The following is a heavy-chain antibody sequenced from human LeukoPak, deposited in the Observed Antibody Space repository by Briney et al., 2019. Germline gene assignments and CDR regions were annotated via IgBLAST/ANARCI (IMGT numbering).Heavy chain of an antibody. D-gene: IGHD5-24*01. J-gene: IGHJ4*02. CDR3: TTFLKVRATPDY. CDR1: GFTFSNAW. CDR2: IQCKTDGRTT. V-gene: IGHV3-15*01. Sequence: GGALRLSCAASGFTFSNAWMIWVRQPPGKGREWVGRIQCKTDGRTTDYAPPVKGKFTISRDDSKNTLYLQMNSLKTEDTAVYYCTTFLKVRATPDYWGQGTLVTVSS.